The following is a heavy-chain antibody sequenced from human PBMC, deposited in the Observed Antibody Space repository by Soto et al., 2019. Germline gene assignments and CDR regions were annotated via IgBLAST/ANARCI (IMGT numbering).Heavy chain of an antibody. CDR2: ISYDGSNK. J-gene: IGHJ4*02. D-gene: IGHD6-6*01. CDR3: ARDIREYSSI. Sequence: QVQLVESGGGVVQPGRSLRLSCAASGFTLSSYAMHWVRQAPGKGLEWVAVISYDGSNKYYADSVKGRFTISRDNSKNTLYLQMNSLRAEDTAVYYCARDIREYSSIWGQGTLVTVSS. V-gene: IGHV3-30-3*01. CDR1: GFTLSSYA.